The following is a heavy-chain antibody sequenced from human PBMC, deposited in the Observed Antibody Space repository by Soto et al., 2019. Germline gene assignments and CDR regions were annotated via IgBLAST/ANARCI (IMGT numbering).Heavy chain of an antibody. Sequence: GGSLRLSWAASGFTFSSYDRHWVRQAKEKGLEWVSAIGNAGDTYYPGSVKGRFTISRENAKNSLYLQMNSLRAEDTAVYYCARADIVVVPAANDYYYYGMDVWGQGTTVTV. J-gene: IGHJ6*02. CDR1: GFTFSSYD. D-gene: IGHD2-2*01. V-gene: IGHV3-13*01. CDR2: IGNAGDT. CDR3: ARADIVVVPAANDYYYYGMDV.